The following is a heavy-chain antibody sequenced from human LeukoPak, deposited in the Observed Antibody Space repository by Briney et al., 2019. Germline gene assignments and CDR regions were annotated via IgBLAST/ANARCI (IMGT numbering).Heavy chain of an antibody. D-gene: IGHD3-22*01. J-gene: IGHJ4*02. CDR3: AKHPESSGPPGD. Sequence: PGGSLRLSCAASGFTFSSYGMHWVRQAPGKGLEWVAVISYDGSNKYYADSVKGRFTISRDNSKNTLYLQMNSLRAEDTAVYYCAKHPESSGPPGDWGQGTLVTVSS. CDR1: GFTFSSYG. CDR2: ISYDGSNK. V-gene: IGHV3-30*18.